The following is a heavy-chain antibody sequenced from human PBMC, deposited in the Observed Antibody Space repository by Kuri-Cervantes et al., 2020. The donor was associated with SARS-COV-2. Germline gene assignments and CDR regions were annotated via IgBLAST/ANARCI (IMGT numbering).Heavy chain of an antibody. D-gene: IGHD5-18*01. V-gene: IGHV4-39*01. CDR2: IYYSGST. Sequence: ESLKISCTVSGGSISSYYWSWIRQPPGKGLEWIGSIYYSGSTYYNPSLKSRVTISVDTSKNQFSLKLSSVTAADTAVYYCARSGYSYGPETQGAFDIWGQGTMVTVSS. J-gene: IGHJ3*02. CDR1: GGSISSYY. CDR3: ARSGYSYGPETQGAFDI.